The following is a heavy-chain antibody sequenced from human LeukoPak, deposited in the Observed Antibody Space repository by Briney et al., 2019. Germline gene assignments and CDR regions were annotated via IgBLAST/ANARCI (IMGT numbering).Heavy chain of an antibody. Sequence: PGGSLRLSCAASVFTFSSYEMNWLRQAPGKGLEWVSYISSSGSTIYYADSVKGGFTISRDNAKNSLYLQMNSLRAEDTAVYYYARDYYGSGSYSPIYWYFDLWGRGTMVTVSS. V-gene: IGHV3-48*03. CDR3: ARDYYGSGSYSPIYWYFDL. J-gene: IGHJ2*01. CDR2: ISSSGSTI. CDR1: VFTFSSYE. D-gene: IGHD3-10*01.